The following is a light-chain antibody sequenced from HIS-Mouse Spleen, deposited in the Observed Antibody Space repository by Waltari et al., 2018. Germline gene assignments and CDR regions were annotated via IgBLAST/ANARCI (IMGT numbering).Light chain of an antibody. CDR3: QQSYSTPRT. Sequence: DIQMSQSLSSMSASVGDRVTITCRASQSISSYLNWYQQKPGKAPKLLIYAASSLQSGVPSRFSGSGSGTDFTLTISRLQPEDFATYYCQQSYSTPRTFGQGTKVEIK. V-gene: IGKV1-39*01. J-gene: IGKJ1*01. CDR2: AAS. CDR1: QSISSY.